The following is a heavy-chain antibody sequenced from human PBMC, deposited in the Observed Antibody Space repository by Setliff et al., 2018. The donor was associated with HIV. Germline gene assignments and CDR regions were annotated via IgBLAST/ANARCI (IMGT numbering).Heavy chain of an antibody. CDR3: ATVGFSRTYYATPYFYGLDV. CDR1: GFTFTSYS. J-gene: IGHJ6*02. CDR2: IHSGGST. V-gene: IGHV3-66*01. Sequence: GGSLRLSCAASGFTFTSYSVNWVRQAPGKGLEWVSVIHSGGSTFYADSVKGRFTISRDNSKNTLYLQMNSLRAEDTAVYYCATVGFSRTYYATPYFYGLDVWGPGTTVTVSS. D-gene: IGHD1-26*01.